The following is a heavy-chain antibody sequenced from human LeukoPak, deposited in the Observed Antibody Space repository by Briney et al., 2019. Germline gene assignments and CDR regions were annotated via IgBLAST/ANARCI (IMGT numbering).Heavy chain of an antibody. CDR3: ARDMYSGTYGH. J-gene: IGHJ4*02. CDR2: INPTSGVT. D-gene: IGHD1-26*01. Sequence: APVKLSCKASGYTFSGSYMHWVRQAPGQGLEWMGWINPTSGVTKYAEKFQGRVTMTRDTSINTAYMEMSGLRSDDTAVYYCARDMYSGTYGHWGQGTLVTVSS. V-gene: IGHV1-2*02. CDR1: GYTFSGSY.